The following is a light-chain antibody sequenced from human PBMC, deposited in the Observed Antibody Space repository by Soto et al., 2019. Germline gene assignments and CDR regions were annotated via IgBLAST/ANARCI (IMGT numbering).Light chain of an antibody. CDR1: QSISSY. CDR3: QQSYSTPWA. Sequence: DIQMTQSPSTLSASVGDRVTITCRASQSISSYLNWYQQKPGKAPKLLIYAASSLQSGVPSKFSGSGSGTDFTLTISSLQPEDFATYYCQQSYSTPWAFGQGTMVDNK. J-gene: IGKJ1*01. CDR2: AAS. V-gene: IGKV1-39*01.